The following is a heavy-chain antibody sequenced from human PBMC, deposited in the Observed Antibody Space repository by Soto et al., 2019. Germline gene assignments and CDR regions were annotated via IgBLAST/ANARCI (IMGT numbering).Heavy chain of an antibody. J-gene: IGHJ5*02. CDR1: GFTFSSYS. V-gene: IGHV3-21*01. CDR3: ARDLSGYSYGLELDP. D-gene: IGHD5-18*01. Sequence: GWSLRLSCAASGFTFSSYSMNWVRQAPGKGLEWVSSISSSSSYIYYADSVKGRFTISRDNAKNSLYLQMNSLRAEDTAVYYCARDLSGYSYGLELDPWGQGTLVTVSS. CDR2: ISSSSSYI.